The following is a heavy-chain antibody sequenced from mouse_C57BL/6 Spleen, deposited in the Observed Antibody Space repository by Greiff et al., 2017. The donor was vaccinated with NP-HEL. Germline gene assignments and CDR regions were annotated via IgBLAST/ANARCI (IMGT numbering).Heavy chain of an antibody. D-gene: IGHD2-4*01. CDR2: IWSGGST. CDR1: GFSLTSYG. Sequence: VQLQQSGPGLVQPSQSLSITCTVSGFSLTSYGVHWVRQSPGKGLEWLGVIWSGGSTDYNAAFISRLSISKDNSKSQVFFKMNSLQADDTAIYYCARNYYDYDVGGFAYWGQGTRVTVSA. J-gene: IGHJ3*01. CDR3: ARNYYDYDVGGFAY. V-gene: IGHV2-2*01.